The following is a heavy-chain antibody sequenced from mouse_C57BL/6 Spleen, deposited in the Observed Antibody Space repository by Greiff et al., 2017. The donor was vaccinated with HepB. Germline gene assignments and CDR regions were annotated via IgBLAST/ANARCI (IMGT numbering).Heavy chain of an antibody. D-gene: IGHD1-1*01. Sequence: EVQLQQSGAELVRPGASVKLSCTASGFNIKDDYMHWVKQRPEQGLEWIGWIDPENGDTEYASKFQGKATITADTSSNTAYLQLSSLTSEDTAVYYCTTGVISGSSYWYFDVWGTGTTVTVSS. CDR2: IDPENGDT. CDR1: GFNIKDDY. CDR3: TTGVISGSSYWYFDV. V-gene: IGHV14-4*01. J-gene: IGHJ1*03.